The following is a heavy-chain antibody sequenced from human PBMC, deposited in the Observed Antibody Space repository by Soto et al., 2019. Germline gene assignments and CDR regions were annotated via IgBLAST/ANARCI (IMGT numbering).Heavy chain of an antibody. CDR3: ARVTTMSDAPGQYFHQ. V-gene: IGHV1-69*01. Sequence: SVRVCCKASGGTFSSYGFTWVRQAPGQGLEWMGVIIPLFGTANYAQKFQGRVTITADESTGTDYMELSSLRSDDTAVYYCARVTTMSDAPGQYFHQWGQGTQVTVSS. J-gene: IGHJ1*01. CDR2: IIPLFGTA. D-gene: IGHD3-10*02. CDR1: GGTFSSYG.